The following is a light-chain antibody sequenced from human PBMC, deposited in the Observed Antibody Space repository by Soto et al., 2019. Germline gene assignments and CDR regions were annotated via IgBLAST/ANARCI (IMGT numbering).Light chain of an antibody. J-gene: IGKJ5*01. V-gene: IGKV3-15*01. CDR3: QQYNNGIT. CDR2: GAS. CDR1: QGIGST. Sequence: EIIMTQSPATPSVSPGEGATLSCRASQGIGSTLAWYQHKPGQTPMLLIYGASTRATGIPGRFSGSGSGTEFTLAISSMKSEDFAVYDCQQYNNGITFGQGTRLEIK.